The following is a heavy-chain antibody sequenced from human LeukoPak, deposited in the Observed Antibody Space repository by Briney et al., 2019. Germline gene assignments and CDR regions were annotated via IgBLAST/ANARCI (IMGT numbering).Heavy chain of an antibody. Sequence: PGGSLRLSCAASGFTFRSYAMTWVRQAPGKGLDWVSHINIGGDRTYYADSVKGRFTISRDNSKNTLYLQMNILRAEDTAVYYCARDLDVRGSRSYYIVFGYYYYYMVVWGKGTTVTVSS. CDR3: ARDLDVRGSRSYYIVFGYYYYYMVV. J-gene: IGHJ6*03. V-gene: IGHV3-23*01. CDR1: GFTFRSYA. CDR2: INIGGDRT. D-gene: IGHD3-10*01.